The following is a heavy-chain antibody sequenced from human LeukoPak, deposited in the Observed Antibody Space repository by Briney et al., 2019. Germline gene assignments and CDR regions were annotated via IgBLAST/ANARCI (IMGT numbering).Heavy chain of an antibody. CDR2: VYYSGST. D-gene: IGHD5-18*01. V-gene: IGHV4-30-4*01. CDR3: ARDGRGYSYGHRYYFDY. J-gene: IGHJ4*02. CDR1: GGSISCGDYY. Sequence: SETLSLTCTVSGGSISCGDYYWSRIRQPPGTLLAWIGYVYYSGSTYYNPSLKSRVTISVDTSKNQFSLKLSSVTAADTAVYYCARDGRGYSYGHRYYFDYWGQGTLVTVSS.